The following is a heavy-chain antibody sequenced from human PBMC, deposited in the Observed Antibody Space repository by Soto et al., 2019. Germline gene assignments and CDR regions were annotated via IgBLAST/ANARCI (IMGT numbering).Heavy chain of an antibody. J-gene: IGHJ4*02. D-gene: IGHD2-15*01. CDR1: GFTFSNAW. CDR2: IKSKTDGGTT. CDR3: TTTRYCSGGSCLKYFDY. Sequence: EVQLVESGGGLVKPGGSLRLSCAASGFTFSNAWMSWVRQAPGKGLEWVGRIKSKTDGGTTDYAAPVKGRFTISRDDSKNTLYLQMNSLKTEDTAVYYCTTTRYCSGGSCLKYFDYWGQGTLVTVSS. V-gene: IGHV3-15*01.